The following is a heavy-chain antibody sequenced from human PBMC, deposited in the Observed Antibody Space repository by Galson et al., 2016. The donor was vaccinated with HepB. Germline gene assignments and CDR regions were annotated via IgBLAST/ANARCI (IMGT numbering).Heavy chain of an antibody. CDR1: GDSITSGSYY. CDR3: ARGHYNFWSGRGFRWHYYGMDV. D-gene: IGHD3-3*01. Sequence: TLSLTCSVSGDSITSGSYYWSWIRQPAGKGLEWVGHIYSSGSANYKSSLKSRVTISVDASKNQLSLRFNSVTAANTAVYYFARGHYNFWSGRGFRWHYYGMDVWGKGTTVTVSS. J-gene: IGHJ6*04. V-gene: IGHV4-61*09. CDR2: IYSSGSA.